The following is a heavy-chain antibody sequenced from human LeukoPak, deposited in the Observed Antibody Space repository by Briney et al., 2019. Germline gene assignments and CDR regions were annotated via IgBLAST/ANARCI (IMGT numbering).Heavy chain of an antibody. CDR2: ITSDGDNT. CDR3: ATDSRRDHIAVAGTSTLGSH. CDR1: GFTFSAFA. Sequence: GGSLRLSCAASGFTFSAFAMTWVRQAPGKGLEWVSTITSDGDNTYSADSVKGRITFSRDNAKNSLYLQMNSLRTEDTALYYCATDSRRDHIAVAGTSTLGSHWGQGTLVTVSS. V-gene: IGHV3-23*01. J-gene: IGHJ4*02. D-gene: IGHD6-19*01.